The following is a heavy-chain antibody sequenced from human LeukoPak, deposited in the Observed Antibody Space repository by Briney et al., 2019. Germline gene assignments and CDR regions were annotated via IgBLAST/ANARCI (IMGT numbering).Heavy chain of an antibody. CDR3: ARPRSPTYDSSGYYPDAFDI. Sequence: GGSLRLSCAASGFTFSSYSINWVRQAPGKGLEWVASISSSSTYIYYADSVKGRFTISRDNAKNSLYLQMNSLRAEDTAVYYCARPRSPTYDSSGYYPDAFDIWGQGTMVTVSS. V-gene: IGHV3-21*01. D-gene: IGHD3-22*01. J-gene: IGHJ3*02. CDR1: GFTFSSYS. CDR2: ISSSSTYI.